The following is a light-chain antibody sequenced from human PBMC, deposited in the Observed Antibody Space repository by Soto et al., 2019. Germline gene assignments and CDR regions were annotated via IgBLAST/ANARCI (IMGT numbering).Light chain of an antibody. CDR2: DVS. CDR1: YSDVGGYNY. V-gene: IGLV2-14*01. J-gene: IGLJ1*01. Sequence: ASGSGFHLDGIRISYTGNYSDVGGYNYVSWYQQHTGKATKLMIYDVSNRPSGVSNRFSGSKSGNTASLTISGLQAEDEADYYCSSYTSSSTLYVFGTGTKVTVL. CDR3: SSYTSSSTLYV.